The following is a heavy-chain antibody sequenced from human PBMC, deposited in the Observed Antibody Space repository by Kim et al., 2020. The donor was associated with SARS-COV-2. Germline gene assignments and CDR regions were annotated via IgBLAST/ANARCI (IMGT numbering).Heavy chain of an antibody. Sequence: GGSLRLSCAASGFTFSNYWMSWVRQAPGKGLEWVANIKEDGNEKYYVDSVKGRFTISRDNAKNSLYLQMNSLRAEDTAIYHCAREPLTASGLSTPDYWGQGTLVTVSS. CDR2: IKEDGNEK. J-gene: IGHJ4*02. V-gene: IGHV3-7*03. CDR1: GFTFSNYW. CDR3: AREPLTASGLSTPDY. D-gene: IGHD5-12*01.